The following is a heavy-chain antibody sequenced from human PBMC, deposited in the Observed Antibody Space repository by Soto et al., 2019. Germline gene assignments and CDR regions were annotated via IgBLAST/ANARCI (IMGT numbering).Heavy chain of an antibody. CDR1: GYTFTIYG. D-gene: IGHD2-15*01. CDR2: ISAYNGNT. V-gene: IGHV1-18*01. J-gene: IGHJ3*02. CDR3: ASLVVVAATRDAFDI. Sequence: ASVKVSCKASGYTFTIYGISWVRQAPGQGLEWMGWISAYNGNTNYAQKLQGRVTMTTDTSTSTAYMELRSLRSDDTAVYYCASLVVVAATRDAFDIWGQGTMVTVSS.